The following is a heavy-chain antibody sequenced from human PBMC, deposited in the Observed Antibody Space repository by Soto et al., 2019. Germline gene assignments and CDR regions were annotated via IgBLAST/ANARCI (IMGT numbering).Heavy chain of an antibody. CDR2: ISGAGGGT. CDR3: ARVRCSGASCFPNWFDP. D-gene: IGHD2-15*01. J-gene: IGHJ5*02. CDR1: GLTFNSYA. V-gene: IGHV3-23*01. Sequence: GGSLRLSCAASGLTFNSYAMSWVRQAPGKGLEWVSTISGAGGGTYYADSVKGRFIISGDNSNNALYLQMNSLRADDTAVYYCARVRCSGASCFPNWFDPWGLGTLVTVSS.